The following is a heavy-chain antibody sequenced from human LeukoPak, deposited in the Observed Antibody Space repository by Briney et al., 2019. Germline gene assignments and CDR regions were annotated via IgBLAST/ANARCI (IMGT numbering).Heavy chain of an antibody. Sequence: GGSLRLSCSASGFTFSAYAMYWVRQAPGKGLEYVSGISNNGGSSFYADSVKGRFTISRDNSKNTLCLQMGSLRAEDTAVYYCVKITSVTGGDCWGQGTRLTVSS. CDR3: VKITSVTGGDC. V-gene: IGHV3-64D*09. CDR2: ISNNGGSS. D-gene: IGHD1-1*01. CDR1: GFTFSAYA. J-gene: IGHJ4*02.